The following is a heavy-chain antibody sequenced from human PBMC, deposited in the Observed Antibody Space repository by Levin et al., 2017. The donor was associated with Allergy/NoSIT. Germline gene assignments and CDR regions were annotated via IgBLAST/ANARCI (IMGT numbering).Heavy chain of an antibody. J-gene: IGHJ3*02. CDR3: AREGVAGQTSPDAFDI. CDR1: GFTVSSNY. V-gene: IGHV3-66*01. CDR2: IYSGGST. Sequence: GESLKISCAASGFTVSSNYMSWVRQAPGKGLEWVSVIYSGGSTYYADSVKGRFTISRDNSKNTLYLQMNSLRAEDTAVYYCAREGVAGQTSPDAFDIWGQGTMVTVSS. D-gene: IGHD6-19*01.